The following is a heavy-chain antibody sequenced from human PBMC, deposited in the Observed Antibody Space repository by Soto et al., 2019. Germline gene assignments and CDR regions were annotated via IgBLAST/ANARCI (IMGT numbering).Heavy chain of an antibody. J-gene: IGHJ4*02. D-gene: IGHD6-6*01. CDR3: AKVMTEYSGVAIDY. V-gene: IGHV3-30*18. CDR1: GFTFSNFG. Sequence: GGSLRLSCEASGFTFSNFGIHWVRQAPGKGLEWLAVVSYDEVNKFYADSVRGRFTISRDNSKDTAYLQINSLRPDDTAMYFCAKVMTEYSGVAIDYWGQGTLVTVSS. CDR2: VSYDEVNK.